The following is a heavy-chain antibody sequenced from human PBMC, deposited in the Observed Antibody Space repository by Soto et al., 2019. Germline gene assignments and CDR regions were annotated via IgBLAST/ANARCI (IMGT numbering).Heavy chain of an antibody. V-gene: IGHV3-30-3*01. CDR2: ISFDGNNK. CDR3: GRCSSTSCHLGADY. J-gene: IGHJ4*02. CDR1: GFTFSSYA. D-gene: IGHD2-2*01. Sequence: GGSLRLSCAASGFTFSSYALHWVRQAPGRGLEWVALISFDGNNKYYANSVKGRFTISRDNSKNTLYLQMSSLRAEDTAVYYCGRCSSTSCHLGADYWGQGTPVTVSS.